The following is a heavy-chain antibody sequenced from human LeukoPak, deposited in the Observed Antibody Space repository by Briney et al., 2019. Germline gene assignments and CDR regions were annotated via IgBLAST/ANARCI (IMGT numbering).Heavy chain of an antibody. J-gene: IGHJ3*02. CDR1: GGSISSSSYY. D-gene: IGHD3-9*01. CDR3: ARRRYLRGAFDI. Sequence: SETLSLTCTVSGGSISSSSYYWGWIRQPPGKGLEWIGSIYYSGSTYYNPSLKSRVTISVDTSKNQFSLKLSSVTAADTAVYYCARRRYLRGAFDIWGQGTMVTVSS. V-gene: IGHV4-39*07. CDR2: IYYSGST.